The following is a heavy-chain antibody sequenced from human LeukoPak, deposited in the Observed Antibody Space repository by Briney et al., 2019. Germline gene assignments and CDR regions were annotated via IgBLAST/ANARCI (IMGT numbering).Heavy chain of an antibody. CDR1: GFTFSNYA. CDR2: ISGSGSGT. D-gene: IGHD3-22*01. V-gene: IGHV3-23*01. Sequence: PGGSLRLSCAASGFTFSNYAMSWVRQAPGKGLEWVSGISGSGSGTYYADSVKGRFTISRDNSKNTLSLQMNSLRAEDTAVYYCAKDRYYYDSSGSIYFDYWGQGTLVTVSS. J-gene: IGHJ4*02. CDR3: AKDRYYYDSSGSIYFDY.